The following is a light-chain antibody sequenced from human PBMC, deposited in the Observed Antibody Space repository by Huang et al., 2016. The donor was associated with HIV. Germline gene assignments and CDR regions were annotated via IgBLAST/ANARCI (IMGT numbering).Light chain of an antibody. CDR2: AAA. V-gene: IGKV1-39*01. CDR1: QSISSY. CDR3: QQSYSTPRLT. J-gene: IGKJ4*01. Sequence: DIQMTQSPSSLSASVGDRVTITCRTSQSISSYLNWYQQKPGKSPKRLIYAAASLQSVVPSRFRGSGSGTDFTHTISSLQPEDVATYYCQQSYSTPRLTFGGGTKVEIK.